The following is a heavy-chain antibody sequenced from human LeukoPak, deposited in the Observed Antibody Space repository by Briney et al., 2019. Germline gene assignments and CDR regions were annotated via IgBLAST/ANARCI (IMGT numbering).Heavy chain of an antibody. CDR1: GFAFSSSW. Sequence: GGSLRLSCAASGFAFSSSWMSWVRQAPGKGLEWVANIKQDGSETYYVVSLKGRFTVSRDNAKNSVYLQMNNLRAEDTAVYYCARRAPGYCITTSCPDTYYYYYYMDVWGKGTTVTVSS. CDR3: ARRAPGYCITTSCPDTYYYYYYMDV. V-gene: IGHV3-7*01. D-gene: IGHD2-2*01. J-gene: IGHJ6*03. CDR2: IKQDGSET.